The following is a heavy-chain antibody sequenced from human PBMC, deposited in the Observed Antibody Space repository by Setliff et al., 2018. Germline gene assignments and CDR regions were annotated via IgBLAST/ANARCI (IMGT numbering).Heavy chain of an antibody. CDR1: GYTFRSYA. Sequence: GASVKVSCKASGYTFRSYAMNWVRQAPGQGLEWMGWINTNTGNPTYAQGFTGRFVFSLDTSVSTAYLQISSVKAEDTAVYYCARGPGGYGDSLDYWGPGTLVTVSS. CDR3: ARGPGGYGDSLDY. J-gene: IGHJ4*02. CDR2: INTNTGNP. D-gene: IGHD5-12*01. V-gene: IGHV7-4-1*02.